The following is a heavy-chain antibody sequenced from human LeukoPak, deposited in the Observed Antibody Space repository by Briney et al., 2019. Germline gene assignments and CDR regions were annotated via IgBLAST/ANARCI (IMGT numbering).Heavy chain of an antibody. Sequence: SETLSLTCAVSGGSISSGGYSWSWIRQPPGKGLEWIGYIYHSGSTYYNPSLKSRVTISVDRSKNQLSLKLSSVTAADTAVYYCARETGSGYYDYWGQGTLVTVSS. CDR2: IYHSGST. CDR1: GGSISSGGYS. J-gene: IGHJ4*02. D-gene: IGHD3-22*01. V-gene: IGHV4-30-2*01. CDR3: ARETGSGYYDY.